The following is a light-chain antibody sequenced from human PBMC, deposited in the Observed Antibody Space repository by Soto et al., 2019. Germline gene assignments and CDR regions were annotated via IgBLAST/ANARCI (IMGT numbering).Light chain of an antibody. J-gene: IGKJ1*01. V-gene: IGKV1-5*01. CDR2: DAS. CDR1: QSISSW. Sequence: DIQITQDASTPSASVGDRVTITYRASQSISSWLAWYQQKPGKAPKLLIYDASSLESGVPSRFSGSGSGTEFILTFSSLQPDDFATYYCQHYNSYSEAFGQGTKVDIK. CDR3: QHYNSYSEA.